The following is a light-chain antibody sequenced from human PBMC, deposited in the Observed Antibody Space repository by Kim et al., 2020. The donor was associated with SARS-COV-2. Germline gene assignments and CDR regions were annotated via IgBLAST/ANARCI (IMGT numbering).Light chain of an antibody. Sequence: EIVLTQSPGTLSLSPGERATLSCRASQSVSSSYLAWYQQKPGQGPRLLIYGTSSRATGIPDRFSGSGSGTDFTLTISRLEPEDFAVYYCQQYVSSPITFCPGTNVDIK. CDR2: GTS. J-gene: IGKJ3*01. CDR1: QSVSSSY. V-gene: IGKV3-20*01. CDR3: QQYVSSPIT.